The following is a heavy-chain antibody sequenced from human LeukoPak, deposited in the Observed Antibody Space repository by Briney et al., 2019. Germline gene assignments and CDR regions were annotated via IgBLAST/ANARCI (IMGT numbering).Heavy chain of an antibody. V-gene: IGHV3-21*01. J-gene: IGHJ2*01. CDR1: GFTFSTFG. Sequence: GGSLRLSCAASGFTFSTFGMIWVRQSPGKGLDWVASISSGSYIYYADAVKARFTISRDNARNSLYLQMNSLRADDTAVYYCARLMFIAVGNWYFDLWGRGTLVTVSS. CDR3: ARLMFIAVGNWYFDL. CDR2: ISSGSYI. D-gene: IGHD6-19*01.